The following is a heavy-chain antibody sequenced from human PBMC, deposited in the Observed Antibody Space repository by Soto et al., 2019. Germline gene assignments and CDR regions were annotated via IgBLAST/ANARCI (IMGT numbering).Heavy chain of an antibody. Sequence: QLHLVQSGAVVKKPGASVTVSCSASGYPVTAYYMHWVRQAPGRGLEWMGGINAATGAAKYTQTFQGGVTMTRDTSTSTVFMELSGLTSEDTAVFYCARGGGVGVAGSAAFDMWGQGTLVTVSS. CDR3: ARGGGVGVAGSAAFDM. J-gene: IGHJ3*02. CDR2: INAATGAA. V-gene: IGHV1-2*02. D-gene: IGHD3-3*01. CDR1: GYPVTAYY.